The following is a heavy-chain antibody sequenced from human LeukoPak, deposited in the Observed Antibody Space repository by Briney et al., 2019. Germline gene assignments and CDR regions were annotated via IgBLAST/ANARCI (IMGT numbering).Heavy chain of an antibody. CDR2: IYSSGHT. CDR3: ARFPGGAEYRHYYYMDV. D-gene: IGHD1-14*01. Sequence: SETLSLTCTVSGVSISGTTYCWAWIRQPPGKGLEWIGSIYSSGHTIYNASLKSRVTVSVDTSKNQFSLKLSSVTAADTAVYYCARFPGGAEYRHYYYMDVWGTGTTVTVSS. J-gene: IGHJ6*03. CDR1: GVSISGTTYC. V-gene: IGHV4-39*07.